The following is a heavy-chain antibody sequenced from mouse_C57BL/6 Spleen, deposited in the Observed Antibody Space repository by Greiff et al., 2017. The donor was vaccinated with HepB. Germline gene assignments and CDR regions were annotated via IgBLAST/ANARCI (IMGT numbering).Heavy chain of an antibody. CDR3: ARDRGGNWDYAMDY. CDR1: GFTFSSYA. D-gene: IGHD2-1*01. Sequence: EVKLVESGGGLVKPGGSLKLSCAASGFTFSSYAMSWVRQTPEKRLEWVATISDGGSYTYYPDNVKGRFTISRDNAKNNLYLQMSHLKSEDTAMYYCARDRGGNWDYAMDYWGQGTSVTVSS. CDR2: ISDGGSYT. V-gene: IGHV5-4*01. J-gene: IGHJ4*01.